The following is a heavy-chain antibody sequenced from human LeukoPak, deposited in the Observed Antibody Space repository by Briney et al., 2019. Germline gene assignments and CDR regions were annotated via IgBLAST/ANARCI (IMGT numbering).Heavy chain of an antibody. CDR3: ARVQVVPAAIRYYYMDV. J-gene: IGHJ6*03. Sequence: SVKVSCKASGGTFSSYAISWVRQAPGQGLEWMGGIIPIFGTANYAQKFQGRVTITTDDSTSTAYMELSSLRSEDTAVYYCARVQVVPAAIRYYYMDVWGKGTTVTVSS. D-gene: IGHD2-2*02. CDR1: GGTFSSYA. V-gene: IGHV1-69*05. CDR2: IIPIFGTA.